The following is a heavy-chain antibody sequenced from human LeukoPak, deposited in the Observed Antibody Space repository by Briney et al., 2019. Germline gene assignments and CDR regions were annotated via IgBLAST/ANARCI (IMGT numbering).Heavy chain of an antibody. Sequence: ASVKVSCKASGGTFSSYAISWVRQAPGQGLEWMGGIIPIFGTANYAQKFQGRVTITADESTSTAYMELWSLRSDDTAVYYCARYHSISGHYYFDYWGQGTLVTVSS. CDR3: ARYHSISGHYYFDY. D-gene: IGHD3-22*01. J-gene: IGHJ4*02. CDR2: IIPIFGTA. CDR1: GGTFSSYA. V-gene: IGHV1-69*13.